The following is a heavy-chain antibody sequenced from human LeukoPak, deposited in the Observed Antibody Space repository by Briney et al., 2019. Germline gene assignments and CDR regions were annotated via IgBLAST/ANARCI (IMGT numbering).Heavy chain of an antibody. J-gene: IGHJ4*02. D-gene: IGHD6-13*01. CDR2: ISAYNGNT. CDR1: GYTFTSYG. CDR3: ARWCSLKSPVLEPPYSSSCRNFDY. Sequence: VASVKVSCKASGYTFTSYGISWVRQAPGQGLEWMGWISAYNGNTNYAQKLQGRVTMTTDTSTSTAYMELRSLRSDDTAVYYCARWCSLKSPVLEPPYSSSCRNFDYWGQGTLVTVSS. V-gene: IGHV1-18*01.